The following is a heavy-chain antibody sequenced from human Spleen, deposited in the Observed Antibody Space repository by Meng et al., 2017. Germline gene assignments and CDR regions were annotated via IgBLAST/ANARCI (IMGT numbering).Heavy chain of an antibody. D-gene: IGHD3-10*01. CDR1: GFTFSNAY. CDR3: ARGDRSGSRSWEPNDY. J-gene: IGHJ4*02. V-gene: IGHV3-15*01. Sequence: GGSLRLSCEGSGFTFSNAYMTWVRQVPGKRLEWVGQIKSKPDGETIDYAAPVKGRFTISRDNAKNSLYLQMNSLRVEDTAVYYCARGDRSGSRSWEPNDYWGQGTLVTVSS. CDR2: IKSKPDGETI.